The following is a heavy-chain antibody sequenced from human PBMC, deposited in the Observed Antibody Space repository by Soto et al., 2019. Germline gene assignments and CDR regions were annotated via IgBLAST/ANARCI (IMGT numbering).Heavy chain of an antibody. CDR3: ARYDSSGYYWPYYYYGMDV. D-gene: IGHD3-22*01. V-gene: IGHV3-21*01. CDR2: ISDSSSYI. J-gene: IGHJ6*02. CDR1: GFTFSSYS. Sequence: GGSLRLSCAASGFTFSSYSMNWVRQAQGKGLDWVSSISDSSSYIYYADSVKGRFTISRDNAKNSLYLQMNSLRAEDTAVYYCARYDSSGYYWPYYYYGMDVWGQGTTVTVPS.